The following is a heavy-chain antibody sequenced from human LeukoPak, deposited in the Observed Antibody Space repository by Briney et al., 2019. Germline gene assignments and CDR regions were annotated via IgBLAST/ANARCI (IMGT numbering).Heavy chain of an antibody. Sequence: ASVKVSCKASGYTFTGYYMHWVRQAPGQGLEWMGWINPNSGGTNYAQKFQGRVTMTRDTSISTAYMELSRLRSDDTAAYYCALLIVVVPAAFDAFDIWGQGTMVTVSS. CDR3: ALLIVVVPAAFDAFDI. J-gene: IGHJ3*02. V-gene: IGHV1-2*02. CDR1: GYTFTGYY. CDR2: INPNSGGT. D-gene: IGHD2-2*01.